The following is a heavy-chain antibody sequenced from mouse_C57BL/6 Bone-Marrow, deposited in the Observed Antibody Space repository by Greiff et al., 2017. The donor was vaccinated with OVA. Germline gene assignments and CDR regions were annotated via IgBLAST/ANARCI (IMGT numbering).Heavy chain of an antibody. Sequence: QVQLQQPGAELVMPGASVKLSCKASGYTFTSYWMHWVKQRPGQGLEWIGEIDPSDSYTNYNQKFKGKSTLTVDKSSSTAYMQLSSLTSEDSAVYYCATITTVVATPNYFDYWGQGTTLTVSS. CDR1: GYTFTSYW. CDR2: IDPSDSYT. V-gene: IGHV1-69*01. CDR3: ATITTVVATPNYFDY. D-gene: IGHD1-1*01. J-gene: IGHJ2*01.